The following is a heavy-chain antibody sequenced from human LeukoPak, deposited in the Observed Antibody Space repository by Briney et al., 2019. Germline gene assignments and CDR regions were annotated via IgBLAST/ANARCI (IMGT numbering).Heavy chain of an antibody. CDR3: AREGEVGASDY. J-gene: IGHJ4*02. V-gene: IGHV4-30-4*08. CDR2: IYYSGST. CDR1: GGSISSGDYY. Sequence: SETLSLTCTVSGGSISSGDYYWSWIRQPPGKGLEWIGYIYYSGSTYYNPSLKSRVTISVDTSKNQFSLKLSSVAAADTAVYYCAREGEVGASDYWGQGTLVTVSS. D-gene: IGHD1-26*01.